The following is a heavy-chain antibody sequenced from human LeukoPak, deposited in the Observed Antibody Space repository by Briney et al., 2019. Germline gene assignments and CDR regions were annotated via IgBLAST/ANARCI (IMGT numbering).Heavy chain of an antibody. J-gene: IGHJ3*02. CDR2: IGTAGDT. V-gene: IGHV3-13*01. Sequence: PGGSLRLSCAASGFTFSSYDMHWVRQATGKGLEWVSAIGTAGDTYYPGSVKGRFTISRENAENSLYLQMNSLRAGDTAVYYCAREGLGDASDIWGQGTMVTVSS. CDR1: GFTFSSYD. D-gene: IGHD3-10*01. CDR3: AREGLGDASDI.